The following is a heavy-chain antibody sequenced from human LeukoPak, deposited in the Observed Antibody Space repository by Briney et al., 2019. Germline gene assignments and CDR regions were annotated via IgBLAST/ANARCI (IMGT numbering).Heavy chain of an antibody. CDR1: GGSISSSSYY. CDR2: IYYSGST. Sequence: SETLSLTCTVSGGSISSSSYYWGWIRQPPGKGLEWIGSIYYSGSTNYNPSLKSRVTISVDTSKNQFSLKLSSVTAADTAVYYCARAGPSGWYSYFDYWGQGTLVTVSS. D-gene: IGHD6-19*01. V-gene: IGHV4-39*07. CDR3: ARAGPSGWYSYFDY. J-gene: IGHJ4*02.